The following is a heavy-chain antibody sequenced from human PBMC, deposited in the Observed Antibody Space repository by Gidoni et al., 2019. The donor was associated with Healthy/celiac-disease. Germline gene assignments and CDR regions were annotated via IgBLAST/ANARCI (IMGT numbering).Heavy chain of an antibody. CDR2: MYYIEST. Sequence: QLQLQESRPGLVKPSETRSLTCTVAGGSISSSSSSWGWIRQPPGMGLEWIGSMYYIESTYYNPSLKSRVTISVDTSKNQFSLKLSSVTAADTAVYYCARGARDGYNGEYFDYWGQGTLVTVSS. CDR1: GGSISSSSSS. J-gene: IGHJ4*02. CDR3: ARGARDGYNGEYFDY. D-gene: IGHD5-12*01. V-gene: IGHV4-39*01.